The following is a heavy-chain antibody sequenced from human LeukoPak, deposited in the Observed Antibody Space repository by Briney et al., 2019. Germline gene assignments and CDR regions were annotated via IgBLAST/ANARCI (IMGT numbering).Heavy chain of an antibody. Sequence: ASVKVSCKASGYTFTSYDINWVRQATGQGLEWMGWMNPNSGNTGYAQKFQGRVTMTEDTSTDTAYMELGSLRSEDTAVYYCATDGPNYYGSGSYDYWGQGTLVTVSS. CDR2: MNPNSGNT. J-gene: IGHJ4*02. D-gene: IGHD3-10*01. CDR3: ATDGPNYYGSGSYDY. V-gene: IGHV1-8*01. CDR1: GYTFTSYD.